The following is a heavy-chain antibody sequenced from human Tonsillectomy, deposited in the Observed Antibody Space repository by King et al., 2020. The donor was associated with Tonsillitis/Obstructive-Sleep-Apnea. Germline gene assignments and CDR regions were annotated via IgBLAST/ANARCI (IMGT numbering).Heavy chain of an antibody. Sequence: QLVQSGAEVKKPGSSVKVSCKASGGTFSSYAISWVRQAPGQGLEWMGRIIPILGIANYAQKVQGRVTITADKSTSTAYMELSSLRAEDTAVYYCASGYYYDSSGYYNPYFGYCGQGTLVTVSP. D-gene: IGHD3-22*01. CDR2: IIPILGIA. V-gene: IGHV1-69*04. CDR3: ASGYYYDSSGYYNPYFGY. J-gene: IGHJ4*02. CDR1: GGTFSSYA.